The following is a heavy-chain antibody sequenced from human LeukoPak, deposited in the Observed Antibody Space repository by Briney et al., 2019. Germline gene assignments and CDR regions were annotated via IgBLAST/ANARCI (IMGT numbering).Heavy chain of an antibody. CDR3: ARGGSWYSGGSS. CDR2: IYDSGST. Sequence: SETLSLTCTVSGGSISSYYWSWIRQPPGKGLEWIGYIYDSGSTNYNPSLKSRVTISVDTSNNQFSLKLSSVTAADTAVYYCARGGSWYSGGSSWGQGTLVTVSS. V-gene: IGHV4-59*08. J-gene: IGHJ5*02. D-gene: IGHD6-13*01. CDR1: GGSISSYY.